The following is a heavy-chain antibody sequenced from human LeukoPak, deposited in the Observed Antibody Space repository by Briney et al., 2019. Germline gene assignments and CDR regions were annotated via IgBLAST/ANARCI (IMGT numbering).Heavy chain of an antibody. V-gene: IGHV3-23*01. J-gene: IGHJ6*03. CDR2: ISGSGGST. CDR1: GFTFSSYA. CDR3: AKDCSSTSCYVRYYYYYYMDV. Sequence: PGGSLRLSCAASGFTFSSYAMSWVRQAPGKGLEWVSAISGSGGSTYYADSVKGRFTISRDNSKNTLYLQMNSLRAEDTAVYYCAKDCSSTSCYVRYYYYYYMDVWGKGTTVTVSS. D-gene: IGHD2-2*01.